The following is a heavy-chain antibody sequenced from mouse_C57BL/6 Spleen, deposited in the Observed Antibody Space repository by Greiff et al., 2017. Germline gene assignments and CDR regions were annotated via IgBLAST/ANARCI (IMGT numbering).Heavy chain of an antibody. D-gene: IGHD2-4*01. CDR1: GYTFTSYW. J-gene: IGHJ3*01. V-gene: IGHV1-69*01. CDR2: IDPSDSYT. CDR3: ASSLDDYDERAWFAY. Sequence: QVQLQQPGAELVMPGASVKLSCKASGYTFTSYWMHWVKQRPGQGLEWIGEIDPSDSYTNYNQKFKGKSTLTVDKSSSTAYMQLSSLTSEYSAVYYCASSLDDYDERAWFAYWGQGTLVTVSA.